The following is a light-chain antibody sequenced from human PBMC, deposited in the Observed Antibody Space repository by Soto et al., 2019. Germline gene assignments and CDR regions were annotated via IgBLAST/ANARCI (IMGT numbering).Light chain of an antibody. Sequence: PGERATLSCRASQSVSSYLAWYQQKPGQAPRLLIYGASTRATDVPARFSGSGSGTDFTLTISSLEPEDFGVYYCQQRSNWPPVTFGGGTKVDI. CDR2: GAS. J-gene: IGKJ4*01. V-gene: IGKV3-11*01. CDR3: QQRSNWPPVT. CDR1: QSVSSY.